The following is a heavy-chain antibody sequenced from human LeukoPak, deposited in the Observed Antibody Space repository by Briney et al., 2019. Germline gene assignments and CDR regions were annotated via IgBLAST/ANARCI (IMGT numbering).Heavy chain of an antibody. D-gene: IGHD5-24*01. J-gene: IGHJ4*02. Sequence: GGSLRLSCAASGFTFRTSSMSWARQAPGMGLEWVSSITSSGNYIYYADSVKGRFTISRDNAKNSLYLQMNSLRAEDTAVYYCARDGDGYNLDYWGQGILVTVSS. CDR1: GFTFRTSS. CDR2: ITSSGNYI. V-gene: IGHV3-21*01. CDR3: ARDGDGYNLDY.